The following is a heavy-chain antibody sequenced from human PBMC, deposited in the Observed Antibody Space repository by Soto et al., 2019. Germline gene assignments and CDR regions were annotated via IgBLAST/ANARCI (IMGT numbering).Heavy chain of an antibody. CDR3: ARDRRTHSSGYYPDAFDI. Sequence: SVKVSCKASGGTFSSYASSWVRQAPGQGLEWMGGIIPIFGTANYAQEFQGRGTITADKSTSTAYMELSSLRSEDAAVYYCARDRRTHSSGYYPDAFDIWGQGTMVTVSS. CDR2: IIPIFGTA. CDR1: GGTFSSYA. D-gene: IGHD3-22*01. V-gene: IGHV1-69*06. J-gene: IGHJ3*02.